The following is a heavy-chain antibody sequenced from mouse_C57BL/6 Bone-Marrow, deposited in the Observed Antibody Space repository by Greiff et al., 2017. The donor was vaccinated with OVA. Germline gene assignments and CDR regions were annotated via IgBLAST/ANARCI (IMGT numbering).Heavy chain of an antibody. CDR3: AISLVTTVVATADY. CDR2: ISSGGSYT. D-gene: IGHD1-1*01. J-gene: IGHJ2*01. V-gene: IGHV5-6*01. Sequence: EVKLMESGGDLVKPGGSLTLSCAASGFTFSSYGMSWVRQTPDKRLEWVATISSGGSYTYYPDSVKGRFTISRDNAKNTLYLQMSSLKSEDTAMYYCAISLVTTVVATADYWGQGTTLTVSS. CDR1: GFTFSSYG.